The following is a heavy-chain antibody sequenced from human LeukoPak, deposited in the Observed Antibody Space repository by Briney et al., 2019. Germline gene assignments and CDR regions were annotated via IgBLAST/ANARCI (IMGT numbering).Heavy chain of an antibody. CDR3: TRDRYPRGYGSGSYYT. V-gene: IGHV3-49*04. CDR2: IRSKAYGGTT. J-gene: IGHJ5*02. CDR1: GFTFGDYA. D-gene: IGHD3-10*01. Sequence: GGSLRLSCTASGFTFGDYAMSWVRQAPGKGLEWVGFIRSKAYGGTTEYAASVKGRFTISRDDSKSIAYLQMNSLKTEDTAVYYCTRDRYPRGYGSGSYYTWGQGTLVTVSS.